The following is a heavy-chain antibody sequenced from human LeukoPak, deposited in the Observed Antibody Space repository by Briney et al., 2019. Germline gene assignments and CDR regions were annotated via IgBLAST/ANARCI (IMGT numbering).Heavy chain of an antibody. Sequence: GGSLRLPCAASGFTFSNYWMSWVRQAPGKGLEWVSNINLDGNKKYYVDSVKGRFAISRDNAKNSLYLQMNSLRAEDTAVYYCARDPDSFDYWGQGTLVTVSS. CDR2: INLDGNKK. CDR3: ARDPDSFDY. D-gene: IGHD3-3*01. V-gene: IGHV3-7*01. CDR1: GFTFSNYW. J-gene: IGHJ4*02.